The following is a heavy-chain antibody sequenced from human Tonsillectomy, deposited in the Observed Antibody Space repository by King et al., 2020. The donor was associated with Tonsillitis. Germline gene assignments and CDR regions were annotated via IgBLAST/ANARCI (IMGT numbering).Heavy chain of an antibody. CDR1: GFTVSNNY. J-gene: IGHJ4*02. CDR2: IYSGGNT. CDR3: ARGYVVGANDY. D-gene: IGHD1-26*01. V-gene: IGHV3-53*04. Sequence: VQLVESGGGLVQPGGSLRLSCAASGFTVSNNYMNWVRQAPGRGLEWVSIIYSGGNTYYADSVKGRFTISRHNSKNTLYLQMNSLRAADTAVYYCARGYVVGANDYWGQGTLVTVSS.